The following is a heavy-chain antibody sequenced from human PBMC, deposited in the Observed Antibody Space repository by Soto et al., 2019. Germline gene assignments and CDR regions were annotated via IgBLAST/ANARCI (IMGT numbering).Heavy chain of an antibody. CDR2: ISYDGINK. D-gene: IGHD2-21*01. J-gene: IGHJ6*02. CDR1: GFSFSAHG. V-gene: IGHV3-30*18. Sequence: GGSLRLSCAASGFSFSAHGMHWVRQAPGKGLERVAVISYDGINKDYADTVEGRLTISRDNSKNTLYLQLDSLRIDDTGIYYCAKDGGGGYQPPNYYYYGLDVWGQGTRVTVSS. CDR3: AKDGGGGYQPPNYYYYGLDV.